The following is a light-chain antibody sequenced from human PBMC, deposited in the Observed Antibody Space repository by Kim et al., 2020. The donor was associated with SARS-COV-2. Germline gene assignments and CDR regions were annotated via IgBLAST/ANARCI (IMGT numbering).Light chain of an antibody. CDR1: QSVSNF. CDR2: NAA. V-gene: IGKV3-11*01. Sequence: SLAAGEGATVSCRASQSVSNFFAWYQHPPDQAPRLIIYNAAYRAAGIPAKFSGSGSGTVFTLTISSLESEDFAVYCCQQRSNLVTFGGGTKVDIK. J-gene: IGKJ4*02. CDR3: QQRSNLVT.